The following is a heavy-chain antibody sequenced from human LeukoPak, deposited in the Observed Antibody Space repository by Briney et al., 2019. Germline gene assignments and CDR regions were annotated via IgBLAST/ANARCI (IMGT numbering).Heavy chain of an antibody. J-gene: IGHJ6*03. CDR3: ARARYEVRGVIITSSYYYMDV. CDR1: GYTFPSYD. V-gene: IGHV1-8*01. CDR2: MNPNSGNT. D-gene: IGHD3-10*01. Sequence: ASGKVPCKASGYTFPSYDINWAPHATGQALEWMGWMNPNSGNTGYAQKFQGRVTMTRNTSRSTAYRELSSLRSEDTAVYYCARARYEVRGVIITSSYYYMDVWGKGTTVTVSS.